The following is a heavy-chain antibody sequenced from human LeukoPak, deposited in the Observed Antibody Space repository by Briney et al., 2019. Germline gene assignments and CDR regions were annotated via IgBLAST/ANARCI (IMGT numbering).Heavy chain of an antibody. V-gene: IGHV6-1*01. Sequence: SQTLSLTCAISGVSVSSNSAAWSWIRQSPSRGLEWLGRTYYRSKWYNDYAVSVKSRIPINPDTSKNQFSLQLNSVTPEDTAVYYCARGDIVATMGAFDIWGQGTMVTVSS. CDR1: GVSVSSNSAA. CDR3: ARGDIVATMGAFDI. D-gene: IGHD5-12*01. J-gene: IGHJ3*02. CDR2: TYYRSKWYN.